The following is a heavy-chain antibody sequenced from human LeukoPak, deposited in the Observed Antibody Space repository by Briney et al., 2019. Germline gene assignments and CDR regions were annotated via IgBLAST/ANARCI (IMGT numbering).Heavy chain of an antibody. CDR1: GGSFSGYY. Sequence: SETLSLTCAVHGGSFSGYYWSWIRQPPGKGLEWIGEINHSGSTNYNPSLKSRVTISVDTSKNQFSLKLSSVTAADTAVYYCARGRGFRYSYGLYTPYGYYFDYWGQGTLVTVSS. CDR3: ARGRGFRYSYGLYTPYGYYFDY. D-gene: IGHD5-18*01. V-gene: IGHV4-34*01. CDR2: INHSGST. J-gene: IGHJ4*02.